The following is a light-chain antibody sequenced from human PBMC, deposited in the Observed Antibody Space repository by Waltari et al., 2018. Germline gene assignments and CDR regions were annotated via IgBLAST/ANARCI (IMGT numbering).Light chain of an antibody. V-gene: IGKV3-20*01. J-gene: IGKJ1*01. Sequence: EVVLTQSPGTASLYPGERVTLSCWASQSVGSSSLAGYQQQPGQAPRLVIYRASRRATGIPDRFSGSGSGTDFSLTISRLEPEDFAVYYCQQHGTLPATFGQGTKVEIK. CDR3: QQHGTLPAT. CDR2: RAS. CDR1: QSVGSSS.